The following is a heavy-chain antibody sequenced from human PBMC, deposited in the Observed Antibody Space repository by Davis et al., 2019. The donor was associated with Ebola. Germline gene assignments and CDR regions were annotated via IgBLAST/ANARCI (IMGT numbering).Heavy chain of an antibody. J-gene: IGHJ6*02. Sequence: LRLSCAISGDSVSSNSAAWNWIRQSPSRGLEWLGRTYYRSKWYNDYAVSVKSRITINPDTSKNQFSLQLNSVTPEDTAVYYCAISRIAAARYYYYGMDVWGQGTTVTVSS. CDR3: AISRIAAARYYYYGMDV. V-gene: IGHV6-1*01. CDR2: TYYRSKWYN. D-gene: IGHD6-13*01. CDR1: GDSVSSNSAA.